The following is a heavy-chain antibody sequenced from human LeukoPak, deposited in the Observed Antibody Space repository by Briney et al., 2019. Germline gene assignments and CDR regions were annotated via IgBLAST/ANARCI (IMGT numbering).Heavy chain of an antibody. Sequence: SETLSLTCAVCGGSFSGYYWSWIRQPPGKGLEWIGEINHSGSTNYNPSLKSRVTISVDTSKNQFSLKLSSVTAADTAVYYCARGPRKHSRRSVLDYWGQGTLVTVSS. CDR3: ARGPRKHSRRSVLDY. J-gene: IGHJ4*02. CDR1: GGSFSGYY. V-gene: IGHV4-34*01. CDR2: INHSGST.